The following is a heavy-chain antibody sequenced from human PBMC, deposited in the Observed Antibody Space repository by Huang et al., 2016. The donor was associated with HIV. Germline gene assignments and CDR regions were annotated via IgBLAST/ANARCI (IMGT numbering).Heavy chain of an antibody. CDR1: GYHVSELS. J-gene: IGHJ3*02. V-gene: IGHV1-24*01. Sequence: QVQLVESGAELKKPGASVRVSCKVSGYHVSELSLHWVRQAPEEGLEWMGGFDPEEVETIYAQRLQGRLTMTEDTSTDTAYMELSSLRPEDTAVYYCATSTPDVGAGVLRSAFDIWGQGTMVTVSS. CDR3: ATSTPDVGAGVLRSAFDI. D-gene: IGHD2-15*01. CDR2: FDPEEVET.